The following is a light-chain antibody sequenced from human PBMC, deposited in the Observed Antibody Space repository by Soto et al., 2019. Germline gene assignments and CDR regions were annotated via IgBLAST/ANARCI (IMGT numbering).Light chain of an antibody. CDR1: QSVSYY. CDR3: QQCATSPWT. CDR2: DAS. J-gene: IGKJ1*01. V-gene: IGKV3-20*01. Sequence: IVVTKSAGTLSLSPWERATLSCRASQSVSYYLAWYQQKPGQAPRLLIYDASRRATGIPDRFSGSGSGTAFTLAISRLEPEDSAVYFCQQCATSPWTFGQGTKVDI.